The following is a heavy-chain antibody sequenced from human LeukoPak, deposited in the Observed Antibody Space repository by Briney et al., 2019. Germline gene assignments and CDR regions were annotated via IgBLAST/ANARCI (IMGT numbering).Heavy chain of an antibody. V-gene: IGHV1-2*02. J-gene: IGHJ6*03. CDR1: GCTFTGYY. CDR3: ARDRGAKTAGSVDTAMVLYYYYYMDV. CDR2: INPNSGGT. Sequence: VASVKVSCKASGCTFTGYYMHWVRQAPGQGLEWMGWINPNSGGTNYAQKFQGRVTMTRDTSISTAYMELSRLRSDDTAVYYCARDRGAKTAGSVDTAMVLYYYYYMDVWGKGTTVTVSS. D-gene: IGHD5-18*01.